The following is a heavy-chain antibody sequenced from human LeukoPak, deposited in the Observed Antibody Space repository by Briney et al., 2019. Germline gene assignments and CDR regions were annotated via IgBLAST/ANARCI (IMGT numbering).Heavy chain of an antibody. CDR3: ARVTGDLRFDY. Sequence: ASVKVSCKASGYTFTSYYMHWVRQAPGQGPEWMGIINPSGGSTSYAQKFQGRVTMTRDTSTSTVYMELSSLRSEDTAVYYCARVTGDLRFDYWGQGTLVTVSS. V-gene: IGHV1-46*03. CDR1: GYTFTSYY. J-gene: IGHJ4*02. CDR2: INPSGGST. D-gene: IGHD7-27*01.